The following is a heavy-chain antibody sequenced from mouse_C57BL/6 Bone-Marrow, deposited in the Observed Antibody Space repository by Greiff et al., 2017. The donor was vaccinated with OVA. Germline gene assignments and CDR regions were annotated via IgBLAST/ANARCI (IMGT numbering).Heavy chain of an antibody. J-gene: IGHJ2*01. CDR3: TRTGYDYYVCY. CDR2: INPGNSDT. D-gene: IGHD1-1*01. V-gene: IGHV1-5*01. CDR1: GYTFTSYW. Sequence: VQLQQSGTVLARPGASVKMSCKTSGYTFTSYWMHWVKQRPGQGLEWIGDINPGNSDTSYNQKFKGKATLTAVTSASTAYMELSSLKNEDSAVCYCTRTGYDYYVCYWGQGTTLTVSS.